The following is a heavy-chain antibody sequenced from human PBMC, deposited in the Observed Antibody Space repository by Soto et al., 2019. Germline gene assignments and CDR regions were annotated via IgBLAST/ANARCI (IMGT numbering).Heavy chain of an antibody. CDR1: GDSVSSNSAA. CDR2: TYYRSKWYN. D-gene: IGHD3-3*01. Sequence: SQTLSLTCAISGDSVSSNSAAWNWIRQSPSRGLEWLGRTYYRSKWYNDYAVSVKSRLTINPDTSKNQFSLQLNSVTPEDTAVYYCARDGHYDFWSGYYTSYYYYYMDVWGKGTTVTVSS. CDR3: ARDGHYDFWSGYYTSYYYYYMDV. V-gene: IGHV6-1*01. J-gene: IGHJ6*03.